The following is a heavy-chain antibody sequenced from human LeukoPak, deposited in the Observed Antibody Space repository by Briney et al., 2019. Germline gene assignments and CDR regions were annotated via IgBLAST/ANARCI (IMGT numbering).Heavy chain of an antibody. D-gene: IGHD5-18*01. CDR1: GGTFSSYA. J-gene: IGHJ4*02. CDR2: IIPIFGTA. V-gene: IGHV1-69*13. CDR3: ARASARYSYGYGGYYFGY. Sequence: ASVKVSCKASGGTFSSYAISWVRQAPGQGLEWMGGIIPIFGTANYAQKFQGRVTITADESTSTDYMELSSLRSEDTAVYYCARASARYSYGYGGYYFGYWGQGTPVTVSS.